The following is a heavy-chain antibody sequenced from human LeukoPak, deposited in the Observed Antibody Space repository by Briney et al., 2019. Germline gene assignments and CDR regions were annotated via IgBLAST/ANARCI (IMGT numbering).Heavy chain of an antibody. Sequence: ASVPESRQASGYTYTGYYMHWVRQAPGQGLEWMGWINPNSGGTNYAQKFQGRVTMTRDTSISTAYMELSRLRSDDTAVYYCARYRLTKGDLWGRGPLDTVSS. CDR3: ARYRLTKGDL. D-gene: IGHD3-16*01. CDR2: INPNSGGT. J-gene: IGHJ4*02. CDR1: GYTYTGYY. V-gene: IGHV1-2*02.